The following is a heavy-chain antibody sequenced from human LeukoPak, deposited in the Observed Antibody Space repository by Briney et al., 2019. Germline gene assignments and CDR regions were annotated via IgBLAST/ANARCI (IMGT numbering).Heavy chain of an antibody. J-gene: IGHJ4*02. CDR3: ARTGPYYGSGSWRTYYFDY. V-gene: IGHV4-38-2*01. D-gene: IGHD3-10*01. CDR2: IYHSGST. Sequence: SETLSLTCAVSGFSISSGYYWGWIRQPPGKGLEWIGSIYHSGSTFYNPSLKSRVTISVDTYKNQFSLKLSSVTAADTAVYCCARTGPYYGSGSWRTYYFDYWGQGTLVTVSS. CDR1: GFSISSGYY.